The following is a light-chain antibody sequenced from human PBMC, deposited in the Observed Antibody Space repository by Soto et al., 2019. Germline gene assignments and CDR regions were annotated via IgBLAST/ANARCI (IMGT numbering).Light chain of an antibody. CDR1: QSVSFN. V-gene: IGKV3-15*01. Sequence: EIVMTQSPAALSVSSGERVTVSXRASQSVSFNFAWYQQKPAXXTRLXXXIAXTRAAGIPARFSGSGSGREFTLTISSLQSEDSAMYYCQQYNNWPSWTFGQGTKVDIK. CDR3: QQYNNWPSWT. CDR2: IAX. J-gene: IGKJ1*01.